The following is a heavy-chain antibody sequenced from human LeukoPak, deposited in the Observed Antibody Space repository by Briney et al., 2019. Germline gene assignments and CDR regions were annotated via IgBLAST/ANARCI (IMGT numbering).Heavy chain of an antibody. D-gene: IGHD6-6*01. CDR2: IYYSGST. CDR3: ARDCGSVCSSSSWYFDL. J-gene: IGHJ2*01. CDR1: GGSISSGGYY. Sequence: PSETLSLTCTVSGGSISSGGYYWSWIRQHPGKGLEWIGYIYYSGSTYYNPSLKTRVTISVDASKNQFSLKLSSVTAADTAVYYCARDCGSVCSSSSWYFDLWGRGTLVTVSS. V-gene: IGHV4-31*03.